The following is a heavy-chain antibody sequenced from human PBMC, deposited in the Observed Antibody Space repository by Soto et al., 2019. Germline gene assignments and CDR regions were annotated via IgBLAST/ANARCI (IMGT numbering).Heavy chain of an antibody. CDR3: ARETLKKTRLFDP. CDR2: ISAYNGNT. CDR1: GYTFTSYG. V-gene: IGHV1-18*01. Sequence: ASVKVSCKASGYTFTSYGISWVRQAPGQGLEWMGWISAYNGNTNYAQKLQGRVTITRDTSASTAYMELSSLRSEDTAVYYCARETLKKTRLFDPWGQGT. D-gene: IGHD3-3*01. J-gene: IGHJ5*02.